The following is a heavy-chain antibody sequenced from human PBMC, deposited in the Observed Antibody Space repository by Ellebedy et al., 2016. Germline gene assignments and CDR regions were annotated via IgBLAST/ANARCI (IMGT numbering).Heavy chain of an antibody. CDR2: IYYSGSS. Sequence: SETLSLTCTVSGGSITSGGSYWSWIRQPPGKGLEWIGYIYYSGSSYYNPSLKSRVTISVDTSKNQFSLRLTSVTAADTAVYYCARGDSSSSRVYYWGQGTLVTVSS. D-gene: IGHD6-6*01. CDR1: GGSITSGGSY. V-gene: IGHV4-30-4*01. J-gene: IGHJ4*02. CDR3: ARGDSSSSRVYY.